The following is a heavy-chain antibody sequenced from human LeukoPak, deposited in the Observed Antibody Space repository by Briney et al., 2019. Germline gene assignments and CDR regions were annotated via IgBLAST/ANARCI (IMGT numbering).Heavy chain of an antibody. CDR2: INPNSGGT. J-gene: IGHJ4*02. D-gene: IGHD5-18*01. CDR1: GYTFTGYY. V-gene: IGHV1-2*02. CDR3: ARGLRGYSYVTEVYYFDY. Sequence: ASLKISCKASGYTFTGYYMHWVRQAPGQGLEWMGWINPNSGGTNYAQKFQGRVTMTRDTSISTAYMELSRLRSDDTAVYYCARGLRGYSYVTEVYYFDYWGQGTLVTVSS.